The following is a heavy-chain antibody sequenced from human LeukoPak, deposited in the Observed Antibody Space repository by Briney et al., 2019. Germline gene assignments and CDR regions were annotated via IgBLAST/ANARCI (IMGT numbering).Heavy chain of an antibody. Sequence: SETLSLTCTVSGGSISSSSYYWGWIRQPPGKGLEWIGSIYYSGSTYYNPSLKSRVIISVDTSKNQFSLKLSSVTAADTAVYYCARDTQGAAAGTHYYYYMDVWGKGTTVTVSS. CDR1: GGSISSSSYY. D-gene: IGHD6-13*01. CDR3: ARDTQGAAAGTHYYYYMDV. V-gene: IGHV4-39*07. J-gene: IGHJ6*03. CDR2: IYYSGST.